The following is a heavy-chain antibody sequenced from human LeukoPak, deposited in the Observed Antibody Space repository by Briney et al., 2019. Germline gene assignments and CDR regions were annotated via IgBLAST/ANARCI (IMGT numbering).Heavy chain of an antibody. V-gene: IGHV4-38-2*02. CDR2: IYHSGST. D-gene: IGHD3-3*01. CDR3: ARDARVPSSWFDP. Sequence: SETLSLTCAVSGYSISSGYYWGWIRQPPGKGLEWIGSIYHSGSTYYNPSLKSRVTISVGTSKNQFSLKLSSVTAADTAVYYCARDARVPSSWFDPWGQGTLVTVSS. CDR1: GYSISSGYY. J-gene: IGHJ5*02.